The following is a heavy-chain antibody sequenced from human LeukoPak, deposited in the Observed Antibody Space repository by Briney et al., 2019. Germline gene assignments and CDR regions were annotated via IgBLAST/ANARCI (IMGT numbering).Heavy chain of an antibody. J-gene: IGHJ4*02. V-gene: IGHV1-2*02. CDR2: INPNSGGT. CDR1: GYTFTGYY. CDR3: ARTLYIAAAPGGLDY. Sequence: ASVKVSCKTSGYTFTGYYLHWVRQAPGQGLEWMGWINPNSGGTNYAQKFQGRVTMTRDTSFSTAYMELSRLRSDDSAVYYCARTLYIAAAPGGLDYWGQGTLVTVSS. D-gene: IGHD6-13*01.